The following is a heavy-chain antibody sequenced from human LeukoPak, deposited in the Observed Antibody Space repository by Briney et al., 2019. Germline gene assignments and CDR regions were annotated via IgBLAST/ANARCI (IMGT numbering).Heavy chain of an antibody. CDR2: INHSGST. Sequence: PSETLSLTCAVYGGSFSGYYWSWIRQPPGKGLEWIGEINHSGSTNYNPSLKSRVTISVDTSKNQFSLKLSSVTAADTAMYYCARSWGYDFWSGNLLDYWGQGTLVTVSS. J-gene: IGHJ4*02. D-gene: IGHD3-3*01. CDR3: ARSWGYDFWSGNLLDY. V-gene: IGHV4-34*01. CDR1: GGSFSGYY.